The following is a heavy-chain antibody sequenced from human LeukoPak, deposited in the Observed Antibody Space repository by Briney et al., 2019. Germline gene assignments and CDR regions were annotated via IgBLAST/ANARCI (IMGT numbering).Heavy chain of an antibody. J-gene: IGHJ3*02. D-gene: IGHD1-20*01. CDR2: ISSSGGRT. V-gene: IGHV3-23*01. CDR1: GFTFSSYA. CDR3: ARGRYNWNI. Sequence: GGSLRLSCAASGFTFSSYAMSWVRQTPGKGLEWVSSISSSGGRTFYTDSVKGRFTISRDNSKITLYLQMNSLRAEDTAVFYCARGRYNWNIWGQGTMVTVSS.